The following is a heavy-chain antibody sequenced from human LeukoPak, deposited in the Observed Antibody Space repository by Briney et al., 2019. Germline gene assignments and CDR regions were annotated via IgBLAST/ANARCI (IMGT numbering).Heavy chain of an antibody. CDR1: GFTFNSYA. CDR3: AKGWSVTMVMAAPGD. CDR2: ISANGAKT. V-gene: IGHV3-23*01. D-gene: IGHD3-10*01. Sequence: GXSLRLSCAASGFTFNSYAMSWVRQAPGKGLEWVSGISANGAKTYYADSVKGRFTISRDNSKNTQSLQMNSLRAEDTALYYCAKGWSVTMVMAAPGDWGQGALVTVSS. J-gene: IGHJ4*02.